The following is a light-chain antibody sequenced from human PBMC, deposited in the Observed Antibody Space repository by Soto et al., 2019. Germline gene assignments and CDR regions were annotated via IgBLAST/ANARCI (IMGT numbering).Light chain of an antibody. J-gene: IGLJ1*01. Sequence: QSALTQPASVSGSPGQSITISCTGTTSDVGAYNYVSWYQHHPGKAPKLMIYDVNNRPSGVSNRFYGSKSGSTASLTISGLQAEDAADYYCTSYPSSNTYVFGTGTKLTV. CDR2: DVN. CDR3: TSYPSSNTYV. CDR1: TSDVGAYNY. V-gene: IGLV2-14*03.